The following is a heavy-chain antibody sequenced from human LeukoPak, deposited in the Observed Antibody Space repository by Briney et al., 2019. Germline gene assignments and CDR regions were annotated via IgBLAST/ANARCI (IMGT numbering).Heavy chain of an antibody. Sequence: PGGSLRLSCTASGFTFSSYAMTWVRQAPGKGLEWVSVISPSGGSIYSADSVKGRFTISRDNSKNTLYLQMNSLRAEDTALYYCAKNSGNSKQGAFGIWGQGTMVTVSS. CDR2: ISPSGGSI. V-gene: IGHV3-23*01. D-gene: IGHD1-26*01. CDR1: GFTFSSYA. CDR3: AKNSGNSKQGAFGI. J-gene: IGHJ3*02.